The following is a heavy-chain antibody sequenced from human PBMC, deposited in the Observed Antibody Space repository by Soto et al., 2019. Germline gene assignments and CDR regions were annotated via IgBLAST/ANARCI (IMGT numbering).Heavy chain of an antibody. CDR2: ISGSGGST. CDR3: AKDRAIFGVVMGFDY. J-gene: IGHJ4*02. V-gene: IGHV3-23*01. Sequence: GGSLRLSCAASGFTFSSYAMSWVRQAPGKGLEWVSAISGSGGSTYYADSVKGRFTISRDNSKNTLYLKMNSLRAEDTSVYYCAKDRAIFGVVMGFDYWGQGTLVTVSS. CDR1: GFTFSSYA. D-gene: IGHD3-3*01.